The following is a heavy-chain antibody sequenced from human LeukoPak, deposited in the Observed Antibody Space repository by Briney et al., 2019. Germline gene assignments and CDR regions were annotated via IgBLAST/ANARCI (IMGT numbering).Heavy chain of an antibody. D-gene: IGHD2-2*03. V-gene: IGHV1-69*05. CDR2: IIPIFGTA. Sequence: ASVKVSCKASGGTFSSYAISWVRQAPGQGLEWMGGIIPIFGTANYAQKFQGRVTITTDESTSTAYMELSSLRSVDTAVYYCARDPGYCSSTSCYANWFDPWGQGTLVTVSS. CDR3: ARDPGYCSSTSCYANWFDP. CDR1: GGTFSSYA. J-gene: IGHJ5*02.